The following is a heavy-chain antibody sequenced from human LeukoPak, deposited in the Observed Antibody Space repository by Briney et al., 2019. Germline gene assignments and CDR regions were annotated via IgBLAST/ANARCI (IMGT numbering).Heavy chain of an antibody. J-gene: IGHJ4*02. CDR1: GGTFSSYA. CDR2: IIPIFGTA. CDR3: AREGYDYSRHFDY. V-gene: IGHV1-69*13. D-gene: IGHD4-11*01. Sequence: SVKVSCKASGGTFSSYAISWVRQAPGQGLEWMGGIIPIFGTANYAQKFQGRVTITADESTSTAYMELSSLRSGDTAVYYCAREGYDYSRHFDYWGQGTLVTVSS.